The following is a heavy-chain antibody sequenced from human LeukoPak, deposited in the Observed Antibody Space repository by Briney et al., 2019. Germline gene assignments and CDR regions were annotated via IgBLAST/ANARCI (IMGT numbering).Heavy chain of an antibody. CDR3: ARDLYCSSISCTRMPS. CDR2: IIPILGIA. V-gene: IGHV1-69*04. J-gene: IGHJ5*02. Sequence: SVKVSCKASGGTFSSYTISWVRQAPGQGLEWMGRIIPILGIANYAQKFQGRVTITADKSTSTAYMELSSLRSEDTAVYYCARDLYCSSISCTRMPSWGKGTLVTVSS. CDR1: GGTFSSYT. D-gene: IGHD2-2*01.